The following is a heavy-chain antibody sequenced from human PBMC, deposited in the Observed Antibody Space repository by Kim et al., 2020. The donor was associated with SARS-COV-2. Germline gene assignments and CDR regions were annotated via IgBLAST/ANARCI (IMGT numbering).Heavy chain of an antibody. V-gene: IGHV4-4*02. J-gene: IGHJ5*02. D-gene: IGHD2-21*01. CDR2: IHHSGTT. Sequence: SETLSLTCGVSGGSISGCTWWSWVRQPPGKLLECIGDIHHSGTTYYTPPLRRGAIIADDTTNHQSLLRLTSVTADNTAEYYCARLDSDGGGSYWFDPWG. CDR3: ARLDSDGGGSYWFDP. CDR1: GGSISGCTW.